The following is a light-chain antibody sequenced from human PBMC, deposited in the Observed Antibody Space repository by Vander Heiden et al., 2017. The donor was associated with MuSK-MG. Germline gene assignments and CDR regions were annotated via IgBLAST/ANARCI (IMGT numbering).Light chain of an antibody. CDR1: NIRSTI. CDR2: DDS. Sequence: QVLSQPPSVSVAPAQTARITGWANNIRSTIVHGYQQKPGQAPVLVVHDDSDRPSGIPERISGSNSGNTATLTISRVEAGDEADYYCQVWDSSSNQVVFGGGTKVTVL. V-gene: IGLV3-21*02. CDR3: QVWDSSSNQVV. J-gene: IGLJ2*01.